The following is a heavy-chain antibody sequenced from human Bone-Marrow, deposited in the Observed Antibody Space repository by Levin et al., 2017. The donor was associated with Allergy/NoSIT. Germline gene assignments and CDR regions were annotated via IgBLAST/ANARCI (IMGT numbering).Heavy chain of an antibody. J-gene: IGHJ4*02. CDR3: ARVGLSATTLDY. D-gene: IGHD1-20*01. CDR1: GYTFTTFP. V-gene: IGHV7-4-1*02. CDR2: INTNTGTP. Sequence: VASVKVSCKTSGYTFTTFPMNWVRRAPGRGLEWVGWINTNTGTPTYARDFRGRFVFSLDRSTNTAYLQVNNLNHDDTAVYYCARVGLSATTLDYWGQGSLVTVSS.